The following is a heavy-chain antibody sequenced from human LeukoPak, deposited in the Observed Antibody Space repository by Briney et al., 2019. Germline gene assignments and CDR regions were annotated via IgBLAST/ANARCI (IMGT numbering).Heavy chain of an antibody. J-gene: IGHJ6*02. V-gene: IGHV3-7*03. CDR2: INHNGNVN. Sequence: GGSLSLSFAASGFPFSSYWMNWARQAPGKGLEWVASINHNGNVNYYVDSVKGRFTISRDNTKNSLYLQMSNLRAEDTAVYFCARGGGLDVWGQGATVTVSS. CDR1: GFPFSSYW. CDR3: ARGGGLDV. D-gene: IGHD3-16*01.